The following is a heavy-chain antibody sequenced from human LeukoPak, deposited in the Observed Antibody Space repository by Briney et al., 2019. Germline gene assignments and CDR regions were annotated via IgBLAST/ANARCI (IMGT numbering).Heavy chain of an antibody. V-gene: IGHV1-24*01. CDR3: ARDPFIVATIRGPWFDP. Sequence: ASVKVSCKVSGYTLTELSMHWVRQAPGKGLEWMGGFDPEDGETIYAQKFQGRVTMTEDTSTDTAYMELRSLRSDDTAVYYCARDPFIVATIRGPWFDPWGQGTLVTVSS. CDR2: FDPEDGET. D-gene: IGHD5-12*01. CDR1: GYTLTELS. J-gene: IGHJ5*02.